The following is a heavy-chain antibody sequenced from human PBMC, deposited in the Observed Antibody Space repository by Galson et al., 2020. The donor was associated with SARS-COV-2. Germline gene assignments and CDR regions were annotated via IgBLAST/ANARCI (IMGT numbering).Heavy chain of an antibody. D-gene: IGHD6-19*01. CDR1: GYTFANYW. CDR3: GRQYSSGWYIDY. CDR2: IYPGDSDV. J-gene: IGHJ4*02. V-gene: IGHV5-51*01. Sequence: GESLKISCKGSGYTFANYWIGWVRQMPGKGLEWMGIIYPGDSDVRYSPSFHGQVTISVDKSIATAYLQWSSLKASDTAIYYCGRQYSSGWYIDYWGQGTLVTFSS.